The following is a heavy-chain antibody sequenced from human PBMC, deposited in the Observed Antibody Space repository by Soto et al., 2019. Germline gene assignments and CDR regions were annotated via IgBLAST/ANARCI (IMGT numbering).Heavy chain of an antibody. CDR2: ISAYNGNT. V-gene: IGHV1-18*01. D-gene: IGHD3-22*01. CDR1: GYTFTSYG. CDR3: ARELNYYDSSGYYEVDY. J-gene: IGHJ4*02. Sequence: ASVKVSCTASGYTFTSYGISWVRQAPGQGLEWMGWISAYNGNTNYAQKLQGRVTMTTDTSTSTAYMELRSLRSDDTAVYYCARELNYYDSSGYYEVDYWGQGTLVTVSS.